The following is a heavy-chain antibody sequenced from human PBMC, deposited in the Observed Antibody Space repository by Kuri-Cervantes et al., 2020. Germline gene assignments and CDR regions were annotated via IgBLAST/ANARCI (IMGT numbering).Heavy chain of an antibody. V-gene: IGHV1-69*13. CDR3: ARGSGGATIDYYYYGMDV. Sequence: SVKVSCKASGGTFSSYAISWVRQAPGQGLEWMGGIIPIFGTANYAQKFQGRVTITADESTSTAYMELSSLRSEDTAVYYCARGSGGATIDYYYYGMDVWGQGTTVTVSS. CDR1: GGTFSSYA. J-gene: IGHJ6*02. CDR2: IIPIFGTA. D-gene: IGHD1-26*01.